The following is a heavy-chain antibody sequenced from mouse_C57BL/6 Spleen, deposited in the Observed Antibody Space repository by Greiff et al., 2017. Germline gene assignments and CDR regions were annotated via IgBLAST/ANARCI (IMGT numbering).Heavy chain of an antibody. CDR3: AREEGDSSVPSWVSY. V-gene: IGHV1-64*01. J-gene: IGHJ3*01. Sequence: QVQLQQPGAELVKPGASVKLSCKASGYTFTSYWMHWVKQRPGQGLEWIGMIHPNSGSTNNNEKFKSKATLTVDKSSSTAYMQLSSLTSEDAAVYDCAREEGDSSVPSWVSYWGQETLVTVSA. CDR1: GYTFTSYW. D-gene: IGHD3-2*02. CDR2: IHPNSGST.